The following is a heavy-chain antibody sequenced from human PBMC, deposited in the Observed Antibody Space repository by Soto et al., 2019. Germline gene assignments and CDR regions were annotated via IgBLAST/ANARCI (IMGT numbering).Heavy chain of an antibody. CDR3: ARIITYYDSSGYYGSILSWFEP. J-gene: IGHJ5*02. V-gene: IGHV2-26*01. Sequence: SGPTLVNPTETLTLTCTVSGFSLSNARMVVSWIRQPPGKALEWLAHIFSNDEKSYSTSLKSRLTISKDTSKSQMVLTMTNMDPVDTPTYYCARIITYYDSSGYYGSILSWFEPWGQGTLVTVSS. CDR1: GFSLSNARMV. CDR2: IFSNDEK. D-gene: IGHD3-22*01.